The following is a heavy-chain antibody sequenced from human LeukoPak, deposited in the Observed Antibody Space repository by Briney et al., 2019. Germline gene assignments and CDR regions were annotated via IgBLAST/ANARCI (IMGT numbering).Heavy chain of an antibody. Sequence: PSETLSLTCNVSGGSITSYYWCWIRQPAGRGLEFIGRIFDNGNTNYNPSLRSRVTMSVDTSRAQLSLTLSSVTAADTAVYYCVRGLPVTDHNQYALVVWRQGTTVSVSS. J-gene: IGHJ6*02. CDR1: GGSITSYY. CDR2: IFDNGNT. D-gene: IGHD1-1*01. CDR3: VRGLPVTDHNQYALVV. V-gene: IGHV4-4*07.